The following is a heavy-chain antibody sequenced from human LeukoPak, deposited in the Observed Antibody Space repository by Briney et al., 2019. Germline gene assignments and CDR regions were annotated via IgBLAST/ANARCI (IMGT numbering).Heavy chain of an antibody. D-gene: IGHD6-19*01. Sequence: SETLSLTCTVSTPSIIIGSDYWTWIRQPAGKGLEWIGHLYSSGATSYNPSLQSRVTFSVDASNSQFSLRLTSVTSCERGVYVCARAGGSVGWYGTIDSWGQGTLVTVSS. V-gene: IGHV4-61*09. CDR1: TPSIIIGSDY. CDR2: LYSSGAT. J-gene: IGHJ4*02. CDR3: ARAGGSVGWYGTIDS.